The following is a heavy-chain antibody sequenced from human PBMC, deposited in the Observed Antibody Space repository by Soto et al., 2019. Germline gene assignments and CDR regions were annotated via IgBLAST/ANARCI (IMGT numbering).Heavy chain of an antibody. V-gene: IGHV3-23*01. CDR3: AKVSDYYYSSEMAC. CDR2: ISGSGGST. J-gene: IGHJ4*01. Sequence: GGSLRLSCAASGFTFSSYAMSWVRQAPGKGLEWGSAISGSGGSTYYADSVKGRVTISRDNSKNTLYLQMNSLSAEDTAVYYCAKVSDYYYSSEMACWGQGTLVTVSS. CDR1: GFTFSSYA. D-gene: IGHD3-22*01.